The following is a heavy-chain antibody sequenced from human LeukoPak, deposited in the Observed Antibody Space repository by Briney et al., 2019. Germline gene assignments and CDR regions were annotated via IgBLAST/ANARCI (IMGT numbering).Heavy chain of an antibody. J-gene: IGHJ4*02. CDR1: GYTFTDYY. CDR2: INPNSGGT. Sequence: ASVEVSCKASGYTFTDYYMHWVRQAPGQGLEWMGRINPNSGGTNYAQKFQGRVTMTRDTSISTAYMELSRLRSDDTAVYYCARDMEYGDSSGYGLVDYWGQGTLVTVSS. V-gene: IGHV1-2*06. D-gene: IGHD3-22*01. CDR3: ARDMEYGDSSGYGLVDY.